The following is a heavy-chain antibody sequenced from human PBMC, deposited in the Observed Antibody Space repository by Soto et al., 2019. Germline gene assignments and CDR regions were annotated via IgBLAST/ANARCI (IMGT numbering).Heavy chain of an antibody. CDR2: IIPIFGTA. J-gene: IGHJ4*02. D-gene: IGHD5-18*01. V-gene: IGHV1-69*01. CDR1: GGTFSSYA. Sequence: QVQLVQSWAEVKKPGSSVKVSCKASGGTFSSYAISWVRQAPGQGLEWMGGIIPIFGTANYAQKFQGRVTITADESTSTAYMELSSLRSEDTAVYYCARDLPSYGRRGPFDYWGQGTLVTVSS. CDR3: ARDLPSYGRRGPFDY.